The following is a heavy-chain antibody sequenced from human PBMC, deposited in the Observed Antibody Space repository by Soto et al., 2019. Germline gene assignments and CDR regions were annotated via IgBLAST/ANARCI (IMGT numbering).Heavy chain of an antibody. CDR3: ARQQYYDSRGLFDY. CDR1: GGSINNRTYY. D-gene: IGHD3-22*01. CDR2: ISYSGRT. J-gene: IGHJ4*02. V-gene: IGHV4-39*01. Sequence: QLQLQESGPRLVKPSETLSLICSVSGGSINNRTYYWGWIRQPPGKGLEWIGSISYSGRTYANPSLKSRVTISSDTSSDQFSLKLRSVTAADTAVYYCARQQYYDSRGLFDYWGQGTLVTVSS.